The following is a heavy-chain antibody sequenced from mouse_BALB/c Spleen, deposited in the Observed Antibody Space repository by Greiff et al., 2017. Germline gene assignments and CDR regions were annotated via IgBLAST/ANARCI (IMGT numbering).Heavy chain of an antibody. CDR2: ISSGGST. D-gene: IGHD2-4*01. CDR1: GFTFSSYA. J-gene: IGHJ4*01. CDR3: ARGGDYDYDGNYAMDY. V-gene: IGHV5-6-5*01. Sequence: EVKVEESGGGLVKPGGSLKLSCAASGFTFSSYAMSWVRQTPEKRLEWVASISSGGSTYYPDSVKGRFTISRDNARNILYLQMSSLRSEDTAMYYCARGGDYDYDGNYAMDYWGQGTSVTVSS.